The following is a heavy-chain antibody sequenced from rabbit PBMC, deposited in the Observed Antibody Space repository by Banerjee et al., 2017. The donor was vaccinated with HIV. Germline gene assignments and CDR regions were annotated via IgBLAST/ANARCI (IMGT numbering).Heavy chain of an antibody. D-gene: IGHD2-1*01. J-gene: IGHJ4*01. V-gene: IGHV1S40*01. CDR1: GFSFSSGYY. Sequence: QSLEESGGDLVKPGASLTLTCTASGFSFSSGYYMCWVRQAPGKGLEWIGCIYGGSSGSAYYASWAKGRFTISKTSSTTVTLQMTSLTAADTATYFCVRRYRYEDYGSYFNLWGPGTLVTVS. CDR3: VRRYRYEDYGSYFNL. CDR2: IYGGSSGSA.